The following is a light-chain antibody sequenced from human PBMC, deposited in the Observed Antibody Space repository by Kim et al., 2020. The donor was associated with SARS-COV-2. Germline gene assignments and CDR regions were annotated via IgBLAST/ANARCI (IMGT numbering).Light chain of an antibody. V-gene: IGLV2-11*01. Sequence: QSALTQPRSVSGSPGQSVTISCTGTSSDVGGYNYVSWYQQHPGKAPKLMIYDVSKRPSGVPDRFSGSKSGNTASLTISGLQAEDEADYYCCSYAGSYREFGGGTKLTVL. CDR1: SSDVGGYNY. CDR2: DVS. J-gene: IGLJ3*02. CDR3: CSYAGSYRE.